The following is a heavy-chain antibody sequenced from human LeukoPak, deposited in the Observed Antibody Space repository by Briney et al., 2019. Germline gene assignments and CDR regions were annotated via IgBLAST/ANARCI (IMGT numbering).Heavy chain of an antibody. J-gene: IGHJ6*03. V-gene: IGHV3-33*06. CDR3: AKVSIGGGYDLGYYYMDV. D-gene: IGHD5-12*01. CDR1: GVTFSSYG. Sequence: GRSLRLSCAACGVTFSSYGMHWVRQAPGTGLEWVAVRWYDGSNKYYADSVKGRFTISRDNSKNTLYLQMNSLRAEDTAVYYCAKVSIGGGYDLGYYYMDVWDKGTTVTVSS. CDR2: RWYDGSNK.